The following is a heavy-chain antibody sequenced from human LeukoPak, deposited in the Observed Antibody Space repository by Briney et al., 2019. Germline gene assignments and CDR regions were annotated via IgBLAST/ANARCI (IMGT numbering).Heavy chain of an antibody. CDR1: GGTFSAYW. CDR3: AKVPRDSDCY. J-gene: IGHJ4*02. Sequence: GGSLRLSCAVSGGTFSAYWMAWVRQSPGKGLEWVAEINEDGSVKYYVDSMNGRFTISRDNAKNSLYLQMNSLGAEDTAVYYCAKVPRDSDCYWGQGTLVTVSS. CDR2: INEDGSVK. V-gene: IGHV3-7*01. D-gene: IGHD2-21*02.